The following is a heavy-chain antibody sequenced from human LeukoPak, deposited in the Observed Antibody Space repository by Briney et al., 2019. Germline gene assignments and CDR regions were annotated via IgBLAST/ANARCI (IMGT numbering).Heavy chain of an antibody. J-gene: IGHJ4*02. Sequence: SETLSLTCTVSGGSISSYYWSWIRQPPGKGLEWIGYIYYSGSTNYNPSLKSRVTISVDTSKNQFSLKLSSVTAADTAVYYSARGGHKYLNYYDSSGYSDYWGQGTLVTVSS. D-gene: IGHD3-22*01. V-gene: IGHV4-59*08. CDR2: IYYSGST. CDR3: ARGGHKYLNYYDSSGYSDY. CDR1: GGSISSYY.